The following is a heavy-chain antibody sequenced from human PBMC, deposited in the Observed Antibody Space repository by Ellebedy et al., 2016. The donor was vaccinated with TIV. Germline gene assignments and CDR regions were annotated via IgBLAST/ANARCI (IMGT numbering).Heavy chain of an antibody. CDR2: ISHTGTMT. V-gene: IGHV3-23*01. CDR3: AKGRGGGSDSSAPRYYFDY. CDR1: GFTFSSYW. J-gene: IGHJ4*02. D-gene: IGHD3-22*01. Sequence: PGGSLRLSCAASGFTFSSYWMSWVRQAPGKGLEWVSTISHTGTMTYYADSVEGRFIISRDNSKKTLYLQMNSLRAEDTAVYYCAKGRGGGSDSSAPRYYFDYWGLGTLVTVSS.